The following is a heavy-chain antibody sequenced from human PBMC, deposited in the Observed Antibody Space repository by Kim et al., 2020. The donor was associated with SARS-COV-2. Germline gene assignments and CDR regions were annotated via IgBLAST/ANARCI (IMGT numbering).Heavy chain of an antibody. CDR2: ISSSGSTI. V-gene: IGHV3-11*04. CDR3: ARDVYCSGGSCYSYGMDV. D-gene: IGHD2-15*01. CDR1: GFTFSDYY. J-gene: IGHJ6*02. Sequence: GGSLRLSCAASGFTFSDYYMSWIRQAPGKGLEWVSYISSSGSTIYYADSVKGRITLFRDNAKNSLYLQMNSLRAEDTAVYYCARDVYCSGGSCYSYGMDVWGQGTTVTVSS.